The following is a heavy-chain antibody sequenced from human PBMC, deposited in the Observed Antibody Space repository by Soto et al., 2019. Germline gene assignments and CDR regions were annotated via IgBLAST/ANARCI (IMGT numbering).Heavy chain of an antibody. V-gene: IGHV5-51*01. J-gene: IGHJ6*02. CDR3: ARVGVAQYYYYGMDV. CDR2: IYPGDSDT. Sequence: GESLKISCKGSGYSFTGYWIGWVRQMPGKGLEWMGIIYPGDSDTRYSPSFQGQVTISADKSISTAYLQWSSLKASDTAMYYCARVGVAQYYYYGMDVWGQGTTVTVS. CDR1: GYSFTGYW. D-gene: IGHD1-26*01.